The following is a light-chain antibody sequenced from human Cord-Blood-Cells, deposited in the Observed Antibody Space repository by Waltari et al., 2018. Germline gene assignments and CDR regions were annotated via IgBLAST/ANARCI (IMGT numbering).Light chain of an antibody. CDR2: AAS. CDR1: QGISSY. J-gene: IGKJ3*01. Sequence: AIRMTQSPSSFSASTGDRFTITWRASQGISSYLAWYQQKPGKAPKLLIYAASTLQSGVPSRFSGSGSGTDFTLTISCLQSEDFATYYCQQYYSYPFTFGPGTKVDIK. V-gene: IGKV1-8*01. CDR3: QQYYSYPFT.